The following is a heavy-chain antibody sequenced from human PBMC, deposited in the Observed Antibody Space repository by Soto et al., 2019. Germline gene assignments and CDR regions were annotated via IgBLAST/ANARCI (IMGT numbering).Heavy chain of an antibody. CDR2: IYHSGST. Sequence: QVKLQESGPGLVKPSGTLSLTCAVSGGSISSSNWWSWVRQPPGKGLDWIGEIYHSGSTNYNPSLKSRVTISVDKSKNQFSLKLRSVTAADTAVYYGSSSYGPFYFDYWCQGTLFTVSS. CDR1: GGSISSSNW. J-gene: IGHJ4*02. CDR3: SSSYGPFYFDY. D-gene: IGHD5-18*01. V-gene: IGHV4-4*02.